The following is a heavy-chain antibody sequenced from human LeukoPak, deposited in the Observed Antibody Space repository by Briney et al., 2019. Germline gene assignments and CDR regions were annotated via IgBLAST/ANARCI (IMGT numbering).Heavy chain of an antibody. CDR1: GSTFSSHA. Sequence: GGSLRLSCAASGSTFSSHAMSWVRQAPGKGLEWVSTISGDGGITYYADSVKGRFTISRDNSKNTLYLQMNSLRAEDTAVYFCAKVQTTVVSPPDSWGQGTLVTVSS. CDR3: AKVQTTVVSPPDS. CDR2: ISGDGGIT. V-gene: IGHV3-23*01. J-gene: IGHJ4*02. D-gene: IGHD4-23*01.